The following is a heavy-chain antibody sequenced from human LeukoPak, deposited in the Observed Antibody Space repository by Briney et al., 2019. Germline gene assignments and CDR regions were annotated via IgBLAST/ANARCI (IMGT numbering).Heavy chain of an antibody. CDR2: ISYDGSNK. D-gene: IGHD6-19*01. CDR1: GFTFSSYA. J-gene: IGHJ4*02. V-gene: IGHV3-30-3*01. CDR3: AKTGYSSGWLGFDY. Sequence: PGGSLRLSCAASGFTFSSYAMHWVRQAPGKGLEWVAVISYDGSNKYYADSVKGRFTISRDNSKNTLYLQMNSLRAEDTAVYYCAKTGYSSGWLGFDYWGQGTLVTVSS.